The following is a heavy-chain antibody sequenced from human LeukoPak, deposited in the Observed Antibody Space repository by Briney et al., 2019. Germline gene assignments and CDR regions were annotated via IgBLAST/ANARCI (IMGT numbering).Heavy chain of an antibody. J-gene: IGHJ6*03. D-gene: IGHD6-19*01. CDR3: ARAPSSGWYGNYYYYYMDV. V-gene: IGHV1-46*01. Sequence: ASVKVSCKASGYTFTSYYMHWVRQAPGQGLEWMGIINPSGGSTSYAQKFQGRVTMTRDTSTSTVYMELSSLRSEDTAVYYCARAPSSGWYGNYYYYYMDVWGKGTMVTVSS. CDR1: GYTFTSYY. CDR2: INPSGGST.